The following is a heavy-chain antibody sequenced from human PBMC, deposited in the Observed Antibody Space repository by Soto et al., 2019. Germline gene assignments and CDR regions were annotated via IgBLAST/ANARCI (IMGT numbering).Heavy chain of an antibody. CDR1: GGSISSGGYY. Sequence: SSETLSLTCTVSGGSISSGGYYWSWIRQHPGKGLEWIGYIYYSGSTYYNPSLKSRVTISVDTSKNHFSLKLISVTTADTAMYFCAREGNLGRWIQPLDSWGQGTLVTVSS. CDR2: IYYSGST. CDR3: AREGNLGRWIQPLDS. J-gene: IGHJ4*02. V-gene: IGHV4-31*03. D-gene: IGHD2-2*03.